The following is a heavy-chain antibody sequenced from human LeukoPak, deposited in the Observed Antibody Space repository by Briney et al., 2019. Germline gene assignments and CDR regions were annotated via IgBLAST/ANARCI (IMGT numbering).Heavy chain of an antibody. CDR2: IRQDGSEI. V-gene: IGHV3-7*03. CDR3: AKVLGATPHFDY. Sequence: GGSLRLSCAVSGFTFSSYWMTWVRQAPGKGLEWVANIRQDGSEIHYVDSVKGRFTISRDNAKNSLYLQMNSLRAEDTAVYYCAKVLGATPHFDYWGQGTLVTVSS. CDR1: GFTFSSYW. J-gene: IGHJ4*02. D-gene: IGHD1-26*01.